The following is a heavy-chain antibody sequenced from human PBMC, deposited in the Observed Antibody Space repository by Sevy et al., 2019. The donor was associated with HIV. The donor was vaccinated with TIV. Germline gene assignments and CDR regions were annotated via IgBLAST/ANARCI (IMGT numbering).Heavy chain of an antibody. J-gene: IGHJ5*02. CDR2: ISSSSSYI. D-gene: IGHD3-10*01. Sequence: GGSLRLSCAASGFTFSSYSMNWVRQAPGKGLEWVSSISSSSSYIYYADSVKGRFTISRDNAKNSLYLQMNSLRAEDTDVYYCAREKIRVGAYGSGTYNWFDPWGQGTLVTVSS. CDR1: GFTFSSYS. V-gene: IGHV3-21*01. CDR3: AREKIRVGAYGSGTYNWFDP.